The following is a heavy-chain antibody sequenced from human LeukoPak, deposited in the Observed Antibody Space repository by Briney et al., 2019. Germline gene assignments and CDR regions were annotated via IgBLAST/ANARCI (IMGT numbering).Heavy chain of an antibody. Sequence: GGSLRLSCAASGFTFDDYAMSWVRQSPGKGPEWVSGTSWNGGATSYADSVKGRFTISRDNAKNSLYLQMNSLGAEDTALYYCAKDMPYDSMYVGAFDIWGQGTMVTVSS. J-gene: IGHJ3*02. V-gene: IGHV3-20*04. CDR1: GFTFDDYA. CDR2: TSWNGGAT. D-gene: IGHD3-22*01. CDR3: AKDMPYDSMYVGAFDI.